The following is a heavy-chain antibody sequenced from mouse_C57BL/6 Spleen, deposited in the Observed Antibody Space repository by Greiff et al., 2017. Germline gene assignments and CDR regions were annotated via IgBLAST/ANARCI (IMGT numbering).Heavy chain of an antibody. J-gene: IGHJ3*01. Sequence: DVKLVESGGGLVKPGGSLKLSCAASGFTFSDYGMHWVRQAPEKGLEWVAYISSGSSTIYYADTVKGRFTISRDNAKNTLFLQMTSLRSEETAMYYCARPHCYGSSPLAYWGQGTLVTVSA. CDR1: GFTFSDYG. V-gene: IGHV5-17*01. CDR3: ARPHCYGSSPLAY. D-gene: IGHD1-1*01. CDR2: ISSGSSTI.